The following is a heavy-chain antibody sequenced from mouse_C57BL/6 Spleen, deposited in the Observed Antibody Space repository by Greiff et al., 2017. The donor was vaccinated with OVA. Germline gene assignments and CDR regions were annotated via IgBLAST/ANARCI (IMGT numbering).Heavy chain of an antibody. Sequence: EVMLVESGGGLVKPGGSLKLSCAASGFTFSDYGMHWVRQAPEKGLEWVAYISSGSSTIYYADTVKGRFTISRDNAKNTLFLQMTSLRSEDTAMYYCARTTVVALDYWGQGTTLTVSS. J-gene: IGHJ2*01. V-gene: IGHV5-17*01. CDR3: ARTTVVALDY. D-gene: IGHD1-1*01. CDR2: ISSGSSTI. CDR1: GFTFSDYG.